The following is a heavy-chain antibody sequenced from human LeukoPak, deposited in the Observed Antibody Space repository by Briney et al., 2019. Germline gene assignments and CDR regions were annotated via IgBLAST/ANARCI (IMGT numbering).Heavy chain of an antibody. CDR1: GFFFISYA. CDR2: ISGSGGST. J-gene: IGHJ4*02. CDR3: AKGSHSSGWYQKLDY. V-gene: IGHV3-23*01. Sequence: PGGSLRLLCAASGFFFISYAMSWGRQAPGRGLVWVSAISGSGGSTYYADSVKGRFTISRDNSKNTLYLQMNRLRAEDTAVYYCAKGSHSSGWYQKLDYWGEGTLVTVSS. D-gene: IGHD6-19*01.